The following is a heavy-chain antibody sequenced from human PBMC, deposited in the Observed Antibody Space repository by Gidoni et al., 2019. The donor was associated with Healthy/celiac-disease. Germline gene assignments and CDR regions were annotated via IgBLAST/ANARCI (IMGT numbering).Heavy chain of an antibody. CDR2: IDPIDSYT. V-gene: IGHV5-10-1*03. J-gene: IGHJ6*02. CDR1: GYSVTSYW. CDR3: ARRRYCSSTSCYGDDYYYYGMDV. Sequence: EVQLVQSGAEVKKPGESLRISCKGSGYSVTSYWISWVRQMPGKGLEWMGRIDPIDSYTTYSPSFQGHVTISADKSISTAYLQWSSLKASDTAMYYCARRRYCSSTSCYGDDYYYYGMDVWGQGTTVTVSS. D-gene: IGHD2-2*01.